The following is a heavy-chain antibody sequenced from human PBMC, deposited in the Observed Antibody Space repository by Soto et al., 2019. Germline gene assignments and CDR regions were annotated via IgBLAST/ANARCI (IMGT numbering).Heavy chain of an antibody. D-gene: IGHD1-1*01. CDR3: ARLEGLATISYYFDF. CDR1: GGSISNYY. J-gene: IGHJ4*02. CDR2: IHYSGNA. V-gene: IGHV4-59*04. Sequence: SETLSLTCTVSGGSISNYYWSWIRQPPGKGLEYIGYIHYSGNAYYNPSLQTRVTISLDKSRSQFSLKLNSVTAADSAVYFCARLEGLATISYYFDFWGPGALVTVSS.